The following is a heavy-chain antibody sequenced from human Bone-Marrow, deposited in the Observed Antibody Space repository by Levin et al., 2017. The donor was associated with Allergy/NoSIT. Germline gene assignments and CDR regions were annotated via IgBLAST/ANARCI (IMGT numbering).Heavy chain of an antibody. CDR2: IKQDGSEK. CDR1: GFTFSSYW. Sequence: GESLKISCAASGFTFSSYWMSWVRQAPGKGLEWVANIKQDGSEKYYVDSVKGRFTISRDNAKNSLYLQMNSLRAEDTAVYYCARVGSSGTNAFDIWGQGTMVTVSS. CDR3: ARVGSSGTNAFDI. V-gene: IGHV3-7*01. J-gene: IGHJ3*02. D-gene: IGHD3-10*01.